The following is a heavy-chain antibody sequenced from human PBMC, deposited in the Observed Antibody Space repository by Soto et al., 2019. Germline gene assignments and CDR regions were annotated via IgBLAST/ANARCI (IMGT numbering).Heavy chain of an antibody. Sequence: ASVKVSCKASGFTFTSSAVQWVRQAPGQGLEWMGWIIAYNGNANYAQKLQERVTMTTDTSTSTAYMELRSLRSDDTAVYYCARDYDILTGNFDYWGQGTLVTVSS. D-gene: IGHD3-9*01. CDR1: GFTFTSSA. CDR2: IIAYNGNA. CDR3: ARDYDILTGNFDY. V-gene: IGHV1-18*01. J-gene: IGHJ4*02.